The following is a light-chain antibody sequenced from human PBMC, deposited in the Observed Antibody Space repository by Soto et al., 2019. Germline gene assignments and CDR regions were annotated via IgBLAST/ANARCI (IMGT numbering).Light chain of an antibody. CDR3: QQSYSTPIT. J-gene: IGKJ5*01. CDR1: QSISSY. CDR2: ATS. V-gene: IGKV1-39*01. Sequence: DIQVTQSPSSLSASVGDRVTITCRASQSISSYLDWYQQKPGEAPKLLIYATSTLPSGVPARFSGSGSGTDFTLTISSLQPEDFATYYCQQSYSTPITFGQGTLLEI.